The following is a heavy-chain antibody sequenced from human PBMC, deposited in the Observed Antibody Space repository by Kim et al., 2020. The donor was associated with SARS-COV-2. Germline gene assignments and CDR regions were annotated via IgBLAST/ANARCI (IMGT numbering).Heavy chain of an antibody. J-gene: IGHJ4*02. CDR2: ISWDGDTE. CDR1: GFTFNNYG. Sequence: GGSLRLSCAASGFTFNNYGMRWVRQAPGKGLEWVSGISWDGDTEAYADSVKGRFTISRDNAKNSLYLQMNSLRDEDTALYYCARDAYYNSTGYYGLEFWGQGTLVTVSS. V-gene: IGHV3-20*04. D-gene: IGHD3-22*01. CDR3: ARDAYYNSTGYYGLEF.